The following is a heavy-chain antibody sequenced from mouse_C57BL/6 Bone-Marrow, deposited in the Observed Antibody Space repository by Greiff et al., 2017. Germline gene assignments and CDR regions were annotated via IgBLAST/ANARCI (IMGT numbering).Heavy chain of an antibody. CDR3: AREGDYSSAMDY. CDR1: GYTFTDYY. Sequence: EVQLQQSGPELVKPGASVKISCKASGYTFTDYYMNWVKQSHGKSLEWIGDINPNNGGTSYNQKFKGKATLTVDKSSSTAYMELRSLTSEDSAVYYCAREGDYSSAMDYWGQGTSVTVSS. V-gene: IGHV1-26*01. D-gene: IGHD2-13*01. CDR2: INPNNGGT. J-gene: IGHJ4*01.